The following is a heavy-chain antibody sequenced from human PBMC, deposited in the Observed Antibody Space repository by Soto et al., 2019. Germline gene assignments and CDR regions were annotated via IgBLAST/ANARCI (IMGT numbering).Heavy chain of an antibody. CDR3: AKDRGIGGGLIDY. V-gene: IGHV3-23*01. CDR2: ISGGGGDT. D-gene: IGHD1-26*01. J-gene: IGHJ4*02. Sequence: EVQLLESGGGLVQPGGSLRLSCAASGFSYNSYALNWVRQAPGKGLEWVSSISGGGGDTSYADSVKGRVTISRDNSKNTLYLEMNAVSAEDRAVYYGAKDRGIGGGLIDYWGEGTLVAVSS. CDR1: GFSYNSYA.